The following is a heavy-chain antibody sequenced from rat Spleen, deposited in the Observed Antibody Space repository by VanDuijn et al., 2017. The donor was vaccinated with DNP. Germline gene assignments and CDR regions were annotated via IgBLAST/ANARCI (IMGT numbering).Heavy chain of an antibody. CDR2: INKDSSTI. CDR1: GFNFTDSW. CDR3: AKGPNYGGWSDYFDY. Sequence: EVKLVESGGGLVQPGRSLKLSCAASGFNFTDSWMGWVRQAPGKGLEWIGHINKDSSTINYILYMKEKITISSDNAQNTLYLQMSQLGSEGTAIYYCAKGPNYGGWSDYFDYWGQGVMVTVSS. V-gene: IGHV4-2*01. J-gene: IGHJ2*01. D-gene: IGHD1-11*01.